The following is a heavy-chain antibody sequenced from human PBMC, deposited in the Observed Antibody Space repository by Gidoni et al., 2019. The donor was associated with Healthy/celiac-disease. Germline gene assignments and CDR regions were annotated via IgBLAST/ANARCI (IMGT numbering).Heavy chain of an antibody. CDR1: GFTFSSHS. CDR2: ISSSSSYI. CDR3: ARDLLSGWVILSRKALEGMDV. Sequence: EVQLVESGGGLVKPGGSLRLSCAASGFTFSSHSMNWVRQAPGKGLEWVSSISSSSSYIYYADSVKGRFTISRDNAKNSLYLQMNSLRAEDTAVYYCARDLLSGWVILSRKALEGMDVWGQGTTVTVSS. J-gene: IGHJ6*02. V-gene: IGHV3-21*01. D-gene: IGHD6-19*01.